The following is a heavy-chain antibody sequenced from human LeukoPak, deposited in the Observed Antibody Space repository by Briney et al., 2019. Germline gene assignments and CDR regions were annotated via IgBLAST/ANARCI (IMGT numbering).Heavy chain of an antibody. D-gene: IGHD3-10*01. CDR1: GFTFNTYN. CDR3: ARGFPITMVRGVISFGFDY. V-gene: IGHV3-21*01. J-gene: IGHJ4*02. Sequence: PGGSLRLSCAASGFTFNTYNMNWVRQAPGKGLEWVSSISTSSGYIYYADSVKGRFTITRDHPNNLLYLQMNSLRAEDTAVYYCARGFPITMVRGVISFGFDYWGQGTLVTVSS. CDR2: ISTSSGYI.